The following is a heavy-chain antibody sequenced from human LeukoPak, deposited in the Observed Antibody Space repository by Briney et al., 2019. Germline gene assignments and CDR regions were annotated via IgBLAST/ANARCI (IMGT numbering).Heavy chain of an antibody. CDR1: GGSISSYY. J-gene: IGHJ4*02. V-gene: IGHV4-59*01. CDR3: ARGPEYSSGWYSGGHFDY. CDR2: IYYSGST. Sequence: SETLSLTCTVSGGSISSYYWSWIRQPPGKGLEWIGYIYYSGSTNYNPSLKSRVTISVDTSKNQFSLKLSSVTAADTAVYYCARGPEYSSGWYSGGHFDYWGQGTLVTVSS. D-gene: IGHD6-19*01.